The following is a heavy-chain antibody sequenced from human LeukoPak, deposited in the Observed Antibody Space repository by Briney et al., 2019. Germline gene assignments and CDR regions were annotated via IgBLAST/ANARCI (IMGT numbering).Heavy chain of an antibody. V-gene: IGHV3-23*03. Sequence: PGGSLRLSCAASGFTFSSYAMSWVRQAPGKGLEWVSVIYSGGSTYYADSVRGRFTISRDNSKNTLYLQMNSLRAEDTAVYYCARAVSSGWYRWFDPWGQGTLVTVSS. CDR2: IYSGGST. D-gene: IGHD6-19*01. J-gene: IGHJ5*02. CDR1: GFTFSSYA. CDR3: ARAVSSGWYRWFDP.